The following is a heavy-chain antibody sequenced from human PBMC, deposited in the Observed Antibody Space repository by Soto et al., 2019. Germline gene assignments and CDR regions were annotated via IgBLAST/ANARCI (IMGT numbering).Heavy chain of an antibody. CDR2: MNPNSGNT. J-gene: IGHJ6*03. D-gene: IGHD3-3*01. CDR1: GYTFTSYD. CDR3: ARVGDYYDFWSGYWGGGTYYYYMDV. Sequence: ASVKVSCKASGYTFTSYDINWVRQATGQGLEWMGWMNPNSGNTGYAQKFQGRVTMTRNTSISTAYMELSSLRSEDTAVYYCARVGDYYDFWSGYWGGGTYYYYMDVWCKGTTVTVSS. V-gene: IGHV1-8*01.